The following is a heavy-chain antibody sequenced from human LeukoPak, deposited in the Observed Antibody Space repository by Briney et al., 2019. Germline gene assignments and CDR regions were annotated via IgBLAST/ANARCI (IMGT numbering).Heavy chain of an antibody. J-gene: IGHJ6*02. CDR1: GGSFSGYY. CDR2: INHSGST. Sequence: SETLSLTCAVYGGSFSGYYWSWIRQPPGKGLEWIGEINHSGSTNYNPSLKSRVTISVDTSKNQFSLKLSSVTAADTAVYYCARADPILLRFGELSGSYGMDVWAQGTSVTVSS. D-gene: IGHD3-10*01. V-gene: IGHV4-34*01. CDR3: ARADPILLRFGELSGSYGMDV.